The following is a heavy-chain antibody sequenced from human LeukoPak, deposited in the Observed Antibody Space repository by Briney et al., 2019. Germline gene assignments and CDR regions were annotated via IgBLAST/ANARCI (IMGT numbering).Heavy chain of an antibody. D-gene: IGHD3-9*01. J-gene: IGHJ4*02. CDR2: INTDGSYI. CDR3: TTFGIDWSLSY. V-gene: IGHV3-74*01. CDR1: GFIFSSWW. Sequence: GGSLRLSCAASGFIFSSWWMIWFRRLPGKGLVSVSHINTDGSYIRYADSVKGRFTISRDNAKNTLYPQMNSLRPEDTGVYYCTTFGIDWSLSYWGQGALVTVSS.